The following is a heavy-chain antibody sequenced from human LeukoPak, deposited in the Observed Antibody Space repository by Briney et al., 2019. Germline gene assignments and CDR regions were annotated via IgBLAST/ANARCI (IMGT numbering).Heavy chain of an antibody. CDR3: AKDYDILTGPSNWYFDL. D-gene: IGHD3-9*01. Sequence: PGGSLRLSCAASGFTFSTYNMNWVRQAPGKGLEWVSSISGSSSYIYYADSVKGRFSISRDNAKNSLYLQMNSLRAEDTAVYYCAKDYDILTGPSNWYFDLWGRGTLVTVSS. V-gene: IGHV3-21*01. CDR2: ISGSSSYI. J-gene: IGHJ2*01. CDR1: GFTFSTYN.